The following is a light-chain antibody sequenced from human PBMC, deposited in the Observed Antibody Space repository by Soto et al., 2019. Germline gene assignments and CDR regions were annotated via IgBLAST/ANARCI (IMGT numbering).Light chain of an antibody. CDR1: QNILSY. Sequence: DIQMTQSPSSLSASVGDRITITCRASQNILSYLNWYQQQLGEAPKLLIYASSSLHSGVPSRFSGSGSGTDFTLTISGLKPEDFATYFCQHSHSSPYTFGQGTKLEI. J-gene: IGKJ2*01. V-gene: IGKV1-39*01. CDR2: ASS. CDR3: QHSHSSPYT.